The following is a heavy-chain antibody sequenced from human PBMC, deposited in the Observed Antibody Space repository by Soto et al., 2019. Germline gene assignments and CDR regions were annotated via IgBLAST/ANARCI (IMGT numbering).Heavy chain of an antibody. V-gene: IGHV1-69*06. J-gene: IGHJ5*02. D-gene: IGHD5-18*01. Sequence: QVQLMQSGDEVKKPESSVKVSCRASGGTVSNYAISWVRQAPGQGLEWMGGIVPKFGTANYAQRFRGRVTISADKSTYSVYMELSSLRSQDPAVYYWAIEMASGYTRTWFDPWGQGTLVTVSS. CDR3: AIEMASGYTRTWFDP. CDR2: IVPKFGTA. CDR1: GGTVSNYA.